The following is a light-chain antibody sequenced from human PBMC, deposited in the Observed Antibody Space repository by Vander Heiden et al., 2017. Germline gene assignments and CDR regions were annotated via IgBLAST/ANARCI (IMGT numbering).Light chain of an antibody. Sequence: QLELTQSPSASPPLGDSVTLTCTLSSGHTTYVIAWHQQQPDKAPRYLMTLYSDGSQTKGDGIPDRFSGSSSGAERYLTISSLQSEDEADYYCQTWGIGIQVFGGGTKLTVL. V-gene: IGLV4-69*01. J-gene: IGLJ2*01. CDR1: SGHTTYV. CDR3: QTWGIGIQV. CDR2: LYSDGSQ.